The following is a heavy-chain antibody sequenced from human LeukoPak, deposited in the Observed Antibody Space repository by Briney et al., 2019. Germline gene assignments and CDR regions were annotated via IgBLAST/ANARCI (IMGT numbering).Heavy chain of an antibody. D-gene: IGHD4-23*01. J-gene: IGHJ4*02. CDR2: VYHSGRT. V-gene: IGHV4-39*07. Sequence: SETLSLTCTVSGGSISSGDYYWGWIRQPPGKGLEWIGSVYHSGRTYYNPSLKSRVTMLLDKSKNQFSLKLSSVTAADTAVYYCARNGGNSDFDYWGQGTLVTVSS. CDR1: GGSISSGDYY. CDR3: ARNGGNSDFDY.